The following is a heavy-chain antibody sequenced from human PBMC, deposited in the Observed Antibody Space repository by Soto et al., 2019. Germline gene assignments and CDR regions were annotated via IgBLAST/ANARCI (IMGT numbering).Heavy chain of an antibody. J-gene: IGHJ4*02. D-gene: IGHD6-19*01. CDR2: IKQDGSEK. V-gene: IGHV3-7*04. Sequence: GWSLRLSCAASGFSFSSYWMSWVRQAPGKGLEWLANIKQDGSEKYYVDSVKGRFTISRDNAKNSLYLQMNSLRAEDTAVYYCARDPSGWAYWGQGTLVTVSS. CDR3: ARDPSGWAY. CDR1: GFSFSSYW.